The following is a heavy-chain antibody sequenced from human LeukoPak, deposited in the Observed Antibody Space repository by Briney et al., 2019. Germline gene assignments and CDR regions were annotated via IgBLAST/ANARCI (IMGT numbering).Heavy chain of an antibody. J-gene: IGHJ6*02. Sequence: PGGSLRLSCRVSGITLSNYGMSWVRQAPGKGLEWVSAISGSGGSTYYADSVKGRFTISRDNSKNTLYLQMNSLRAEDTAVYYCAKDQIAAHYYYYYYGMDVWGQGTTVTVSS. V-gene: IGHV3-23*01. CDR3: AKDQIAAHYYYYYYGMDV. CDR1: GITLSNYG. CDR2: ISGSGGST. D-gene: IGHD6-13*01.